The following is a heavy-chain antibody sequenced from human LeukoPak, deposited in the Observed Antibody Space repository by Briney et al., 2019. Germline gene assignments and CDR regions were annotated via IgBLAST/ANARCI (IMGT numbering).Heavy chain of an antibody. CDR3: AKDFKVWELPIPDY. CDR2: IRYDGSNK. V-gene: IGHV3-30*02. J-gene: IGHJ4*02. CDR1: GFTFSSYS. D-gene: IGHD1-26*01. Sequence: GGSLRLSCAASGFTFSSYSMNWVRQAPGKGLEWVAFIRYDGSNKYYADSVKGRFTISRDNSKNTLYLQMNSLRAEDTAVYYCAKDFKVWELPIPDYWGQGTLVTVSS.